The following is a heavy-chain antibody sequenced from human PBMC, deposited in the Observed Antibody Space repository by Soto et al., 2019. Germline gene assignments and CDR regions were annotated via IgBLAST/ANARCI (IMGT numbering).Heavy chain of an antibody. CDR1: GFTFDDFG. D-gene: IGHD6-13*01. CDR2: IQWNGADA. Sequence: GGSLRLSCAASGFTFDDFGMSWVRQAPGKGLEWVSGIQWNGADATYVESVEGRFIISRDNAKNTLYLQMNGLRAEDTAVYYCAKGMGLAAAGRYYYYYYMYVWGKGTTVTVSS. V-gene: IGHV3-20*04. CDR3: AKGMGLAAAGRYYYYYYMYV. J-gene: IGHJ6*03.